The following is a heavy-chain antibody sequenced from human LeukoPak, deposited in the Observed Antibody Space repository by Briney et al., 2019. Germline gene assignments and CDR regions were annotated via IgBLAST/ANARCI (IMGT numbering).Heavy chain of an antibody. Sequence: PGGSLRLSWAAAGCTFSSYAMSWVRQAPGKGLGWVSAISGSGGSTYYADSVKGRFTISRDNAKTSLYLQMTSLRAEDTAVYYCARSTGYYYDSSGYSDWGQGTLVTVSS. CDR1: GCTFSSYA. CDR3: ARSTGYYYDSSGYSD. V-gene: IGHV3-23*01. D-gene: IGHD3-22*01. CDR2: ISGSGGST. J-gene: IGHJ4*02.